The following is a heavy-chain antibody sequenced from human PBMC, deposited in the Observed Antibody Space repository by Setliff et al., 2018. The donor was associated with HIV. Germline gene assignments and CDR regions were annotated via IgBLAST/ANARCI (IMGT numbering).Heavy chain of an antibody. D-gene: IGHD3-10*01. CDR1: GFTVSSNY. V-gene: IGHV3-53*01. CDR3: ARVRLDGSARNDAFDS. J-gene: IGHJ3*02. Sequence: PGGSLRLSCAASGFTVSSNYMSWVRQAPGKGLEWVSFIYSGGSTSYADSVKGRFTISRDNSKNTLYLQMNSLRAEDTAVYYCARVRLDGSARNDAFDSWGQGTTVTVSS. CDR2: IYSGGST.